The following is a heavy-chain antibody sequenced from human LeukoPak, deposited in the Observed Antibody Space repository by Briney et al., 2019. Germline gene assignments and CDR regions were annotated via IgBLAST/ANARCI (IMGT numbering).Heavy chain of an antibody. Sequence: PGGSLRLSCAASGFTFSSYAMSWVRQAPGKGLEWVSVISGSGGSTYYADSVKGRCTISRDNSKNTLYLQMNSLRAEDTAGYYCAKKMSGYYSFDYWGQGTLVTVSS. CDR2: ISGSGGST. J-gene: IGHJ4*02. V-gene: IGHV3-23*01. CDR3: AKKMSGYYSFDY. CDR1: GFTFSSYA. D-gene: IGHD3-3*01.